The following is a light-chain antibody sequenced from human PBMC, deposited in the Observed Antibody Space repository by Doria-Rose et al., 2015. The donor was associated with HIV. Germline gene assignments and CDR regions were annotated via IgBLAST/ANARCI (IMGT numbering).Light chain of an antibody. J-gene: IGLJ2*01. CDR3: QSYGSSDVI. V-gene: IGLV6-57*01. CDR2: GDH. Sequence: NFMLTQPHSVSEPPGKTVTISCTRSSGSIASNYVQWYQQRPGSFPTTVSYGDHQRPSEVPNRFSDSIGSSSNPASLTISGLKTEDEADYYCQSYGSSDVIFGGGTKLTVL. CDR1: SGSIASNY.